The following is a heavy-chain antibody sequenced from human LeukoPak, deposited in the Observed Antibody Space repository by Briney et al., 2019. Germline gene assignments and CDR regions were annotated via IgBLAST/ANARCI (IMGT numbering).Heavy chain of an antibody. CDR3: ARDGTAFNWIFDY. D-gene: IGHD1-20*01. CDR2: ISSSGSTI. CDR1: GFTFSSYE. Sequence: GGSLRLSCAASGFTFSSYEMNWVRQAPGKGLEWISCISSSGSTIYYADSVKGRFTISRDNAKNSLYLQMNSLRAEDTAVYYCARDGTAFNWIFDYWGQGTLVTVSS. J-gene: IGHJ4*02. V-gene: IGHV3-48*03.